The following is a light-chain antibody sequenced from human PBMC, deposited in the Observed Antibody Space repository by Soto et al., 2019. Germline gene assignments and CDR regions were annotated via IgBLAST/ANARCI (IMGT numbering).Light chain of an antibody. V-gene: IGLV2-14*01. J-gene: IGLJ1*01. CDR3: GSYTTTSYV. CDR1: SSDLGNYDY. CDR2: EVT. Sequence: QSLLTQPASVSGSPGQSITISCTGASSDLGNYDYVSWYQQHPGKAPKLIIYEVTNRPSGVSSRFSGSKSGNTASLTISGLPADDEADYYCGSYTTTSYVSGSGTKVTVL.